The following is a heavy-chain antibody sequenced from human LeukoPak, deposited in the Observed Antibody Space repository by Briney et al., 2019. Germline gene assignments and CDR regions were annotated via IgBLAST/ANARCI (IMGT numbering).Heavy chain of an antibody. CDR3: ATYGGSAYYDMYCFDS. D-gene: IGHD3-22*01. CDR2: ISGTGGST. J-gene: IGHJ4*02. Sequence: PGGSLRLSCAASGFTFSSYAMSWVRQAPGKGLEWVSGISGTGGSTYYADSVKGRFTISRDNSKNTLFFQMNSLRAEDTAVYYCATYGGSAYYDMYCFDSWGQGALVTVSS. V-gene: IGHV3-23*01. CDR1: GFTFSSYA.